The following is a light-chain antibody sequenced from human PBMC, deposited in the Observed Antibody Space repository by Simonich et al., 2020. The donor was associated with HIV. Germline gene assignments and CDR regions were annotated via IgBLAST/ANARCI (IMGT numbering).Light chain of an antibody. CDR3: QQYYSSPPT. Sequence: EIVMTQSPATLSVSPGERATLSCRASQSISSNLAWYQQKPGQAPRLLIYGASTRATGFPARFSGSGSGTDFTLTISSLQAEDVAVYYCQQYYSSPPTFGPGTKVDIK. CDR2: GAS. J-gene: IGKJ3*01. V-gene: IGKV3-15*01. CDR1: QSISSN.